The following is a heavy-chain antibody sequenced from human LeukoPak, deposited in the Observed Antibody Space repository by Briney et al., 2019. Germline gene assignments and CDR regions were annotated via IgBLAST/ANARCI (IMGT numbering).Heavy chain of an antibody. J-gene: IGHJ6*03. CDR3: ARVLGYSYGSSRYYYMDV. CDR2: INHSGST. Sequence: SETLSLTCAVYGGSFSGYYWSWIRQPPGKGLEWIGEINHSGSTNYNPSLKSRVTISVDTSKNQFSLRLSSVTAADTAVYYCARVLGYSYGSSRYYYMDVWGKGTTVTVSS. D-gene: IGHD5-18*01. V-gene: IGHV4-34*01. CDR1: GGSFSGYY.